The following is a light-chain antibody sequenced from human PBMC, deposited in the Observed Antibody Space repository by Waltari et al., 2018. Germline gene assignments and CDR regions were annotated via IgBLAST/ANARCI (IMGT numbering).Light chain of an antibody. J-gene: IGKJ1*01. CDR2: GTS. V-gene: IGKV3-20*01. Sequence: LLTQSPGTLALSPGESATLSCRASQSVSSTYLAWYQQKPGQPHRLLLYGTSSRATGIPDRFSGSGSGTEFTLTISRLEPEDFAVYYCQQYRGSPPWTFGQGSKVEIK. CDR3: QQYRGSPPWT. CDR1: QSVSSTY.